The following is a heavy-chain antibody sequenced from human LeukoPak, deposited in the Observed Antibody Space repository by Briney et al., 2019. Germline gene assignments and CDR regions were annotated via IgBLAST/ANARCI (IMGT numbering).Heavy chain of an antibody. J-gene: IGHJ4*02. CDR3: AKDLLTTANFDY. CDR2: ISSSSSYI. D-gene: IGHD3-9*01. V-gene: IGHV3-21*01. CDR1: GFTFSSYS. Sequence: GGSLRLSCAASGFTFSSYSMNWVRQAPGKGLEWVSSISSSSSYIYYADSVKGRFTISRDNAKNSLYLQTNSLRAEDTAVYYCAKDLLTTANFDYWGQGTLVTVSS.